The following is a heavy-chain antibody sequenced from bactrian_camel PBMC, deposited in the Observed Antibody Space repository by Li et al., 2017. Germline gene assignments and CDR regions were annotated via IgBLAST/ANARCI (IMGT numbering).Heavy chain of an antibody. D-gene: IGHD3*01. CDR1: GHTYRSNS. V-gene: IGHV3S57*01. Sequence: SGHTYRSNSVGWVRQAPGKEREGVATFNNDGRSMYADSVKGRFTTSRDNAKKTLYLQMNILEPEDTAMYYCAAYVC. CDR2: FNNDGRS.